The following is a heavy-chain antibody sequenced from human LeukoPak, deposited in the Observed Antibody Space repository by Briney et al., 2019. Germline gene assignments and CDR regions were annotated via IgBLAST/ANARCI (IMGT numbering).Heavy chain of an antibody. D-gene: IGHD1-14*01. CDR2: ISSSSSTI. CDR1: GFTFSSYS. J-gene: IGHJ4*02. Sequence: PGGSLRLSCAASGFTFSSYSMNWVRQAPGKGLEWVSYISSSSSTIYYADSVKGRFTISRDNAKNTLYLQMNSLRAEDTAVYYCAREQTGQIDYWGQGTLATVSS. V-gene: IGHV3-48*04. CDR3: AREQTGQIDY.